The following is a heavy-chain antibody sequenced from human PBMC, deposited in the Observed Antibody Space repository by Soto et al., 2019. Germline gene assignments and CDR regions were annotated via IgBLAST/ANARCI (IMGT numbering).Heavy chain of an antibody. D-gene: IGHD3-22*01. J-gene: IGHJ4*02. CDR2: ISSSSSYI. V-gene: IGHV3-21*01. Sequence: GGSLRLSCAASGFTFSSYAMHWVRQAPGKGLEWVSSISSSSSYIYYADSVKGRFTISRDNAKNSLYLQMNSLRAEDTAVYYCARGLHYYDSSGYYFPWGQGTLVTVSS. CDR3: ARGLHYYDSSGYYFP. CDR1: GFTFSSYA.